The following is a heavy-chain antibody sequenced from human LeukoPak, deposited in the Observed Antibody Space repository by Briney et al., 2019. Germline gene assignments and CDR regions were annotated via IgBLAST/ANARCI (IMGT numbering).Heavy chain of an antibody. D-gene: IGHD3-22*01. J-gene: IGHJ5*02. Sequence: PSETLSLTCTVSGGSISSGDYYWSWIRQHPGKGLEWIGHISYTGSTHYNPSLESRVTISVDPEDTSRKQFFLRLTSLTAADTAVYYCARQYSPDSSGLTPWGQGTLVTVSS. CDR3: ARQYSPDSSGLTP. V-gene: IGHV4-31*03. CDR2: ISYTGST. CDR1: GGSISSGDYY.